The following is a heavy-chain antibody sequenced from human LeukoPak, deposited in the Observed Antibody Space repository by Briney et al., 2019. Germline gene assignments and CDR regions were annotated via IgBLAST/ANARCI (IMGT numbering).Heavy chain of an antibody. CDR1: GFSFSGHW. J-gene: IGHJ4*02. D-gene: IGHD6-6*01. CDR2: ISPTGSTT. V-gene: IGHV3-74*01. CDR3: ARGPNSNWSGLDF. Sequence: QSGGSLRLSCTASGFSFSGHWMHWARQLPGKGLVWVSRISPTGSTTSYADSVKGRFTVSRDNAKNILYLQVNNLRAEDTAVYYCARGPNSNWSGLDFWGQGTLLTVSS.